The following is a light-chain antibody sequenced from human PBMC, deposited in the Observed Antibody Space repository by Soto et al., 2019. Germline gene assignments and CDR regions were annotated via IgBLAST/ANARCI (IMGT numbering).Light chain of an antibody. CDR1: QSFRGL. CDR2: DAY. Sequence: EVVLTQAPVTLSLSPGERATLSCRASQSFRGLLAGYQQKPGQAPRILIYDAYNRATGIPLRFSGSGSGTDFTLTISSLEPEDPAVYYCQQRHMGPITFGQGTRLEIK. V-gene: IGKV3-11*01. CDR3: QQRHMGPIT. J-gene: IGKJ5*01.